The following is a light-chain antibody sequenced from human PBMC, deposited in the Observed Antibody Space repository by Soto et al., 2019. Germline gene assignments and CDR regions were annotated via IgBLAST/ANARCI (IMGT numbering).Light chain of an antibody. CDR2: AIS. Sequence: QTALTQPASVSGSPGQSITISCTGTSSDVGGYNYVSWYQHHPGKAPRLMTYAISIRPSGVSSRFSGSKSGNTASLTISRPQAEDEADHYRSSYTSSSTWVVGGGSKVTVL. V-gene: IGLV2-14*01. CDR1: SSDVGGYNY. J-gene: IGLJ3*02. CDR3: SSYTSSSTWV.